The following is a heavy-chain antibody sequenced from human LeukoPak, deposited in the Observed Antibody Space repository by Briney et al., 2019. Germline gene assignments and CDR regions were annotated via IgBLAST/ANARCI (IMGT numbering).Heavy chain of an antibody. J-gene: IGHJ4*02. CDR1: GFTVSSNY. CDR2: MYSGGST. Sequence: GGSLRLSCAASGFTVSSNYMSWVRRAPGKGLEWVSVMYSGGSTYYADSVKGRFTISRDNSKNTLYLQMNSLRAEDTAVYYCARAYGGNSEFDYWGQGTLVTVSS. D-gene: IGHD4-23*01. CDR3: ARAYGGNSEFDY. V-gene: IGHV3-53*01.